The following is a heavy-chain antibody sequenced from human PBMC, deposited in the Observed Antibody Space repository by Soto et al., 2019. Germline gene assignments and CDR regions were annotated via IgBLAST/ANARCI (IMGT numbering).Heavy chain of an antibody. CDR1: GFTFSSFA. CDR3: ARVEQWRYSAKY. J-gene: IGHJ4*02. Sequence: QVQLVESGGGVVQPGRSLRLSCAASGFTFSSFAMHWVRQAPGKGLEWVALISDDGSNKYYADSVKGRFTISRDNSKNTLYLQMNSLRGEDTAVYSCARVEQWRYSAKYWGQGTLVTVSS. D-gene: IGHD6-19*01. CDR2: ISDDGSNK. V-gene: IGHV3-30*04.